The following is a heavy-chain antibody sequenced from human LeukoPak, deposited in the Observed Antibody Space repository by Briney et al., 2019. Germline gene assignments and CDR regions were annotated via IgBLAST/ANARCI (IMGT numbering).Heavy chain of an antibody. CDR3: ALSYYYGPGDAFDI. J-gene: IGHJ3*02. CDR2: IKQDGSEK. Sequence: GGSLRLSCAASGFTFSSYWMSWVRQAPGKGLEWVANIKQDGSEKYYVDSVKGRFTISRDNAKNSLYLQMNSLKTEDTAVYYCALSYYYGPGDAFDIWGQGTMVTVSS. CDR1: GFTFSSYW. D-gene: IGHD3-10*01. V-gene: IGHV3-7*03.